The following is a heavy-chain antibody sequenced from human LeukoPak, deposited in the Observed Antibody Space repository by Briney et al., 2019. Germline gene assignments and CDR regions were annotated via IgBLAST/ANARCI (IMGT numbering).Heavy chain of an antibody. D-gene: IGHD3-10*01. Sequence: GGSLRLSCAASGFTFSNYAMHWVRQAPGKGLEYVSAISSNGGSTYYANSVEGRFTISRDNSKSTLYLQMGSLSAEDMAVYYCARDMYYGSGRHSPWFDPWGQGTLVTVSS. V-gene: IGHV3-64*01. CDR3: ARDMYYGSGRHSPWFDP. J-gene: IGHJ5*02. CDR2: ISSNGGST. CDR1: GFTFSNYA.